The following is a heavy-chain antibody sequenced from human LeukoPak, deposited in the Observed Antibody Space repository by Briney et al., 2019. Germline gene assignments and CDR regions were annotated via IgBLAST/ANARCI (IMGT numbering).Heavy chain of an antibody. CDR3: AKLSQQVSSGYYYSDY. Sequence: QAGGSLRLSCAASGFTFSSYGMHWVRQAPGKGLEWVAVISYDGSNKYYADSVKGRFTISRDNSENTLYLQMNSLRAEDTAVYYCAKLSQQVSSGYYYSDYWGQGTLATASS. J-gene: IGHJ4*02. CDR2: ISYDGSNK. CDR1: GFTFSSYG. D-gene: IGHD3-22*01. V-gene: IGHV3-30*18.